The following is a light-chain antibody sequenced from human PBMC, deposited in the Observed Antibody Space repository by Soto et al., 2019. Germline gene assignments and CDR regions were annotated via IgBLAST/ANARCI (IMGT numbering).Light chain of an antibody. CDR3: QSYDSSLSASI. CDR1: SSNIGAGYD. J-gene: IGLJ2*01. V-gene: IGLV1-40*01. CDR2: GNN. Sequence: QSALTQPPSVSGAPGQRVTISCTGSSSNIGAGYDVHWYQHLPGTAPKLVIYGNNNRPSGVPDRFSGSKSGTSASLAITGLQAEDEADYYCQSYDSSLSASIFGGGTQLTVL.